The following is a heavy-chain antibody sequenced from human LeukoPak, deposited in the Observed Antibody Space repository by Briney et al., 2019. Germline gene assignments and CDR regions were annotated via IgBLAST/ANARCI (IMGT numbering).Heavy chain of an antibody. CDR3: ARVPAYTVQENYYGMDV. CDR1: GYTFTSYY. V-gene: IGHV1-46*01. D-gene: IGHD2-2*02. CDR2: INPSGGST. Sequence: GASVKVSCKASGYTFTSYYMHWVRQAPGQGLEWMGIINPSGGSTSYAQKFQGRVTMTRDTSTSTVYMELSSLRSEDTAVYYCARVPAYTVQENYYGMDVWGQGTTVTVSS. J-gene: IGHJ6*02.